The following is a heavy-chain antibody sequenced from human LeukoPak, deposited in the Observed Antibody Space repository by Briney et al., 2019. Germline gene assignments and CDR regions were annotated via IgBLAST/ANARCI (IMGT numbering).Heavy chain of an antibody. V-gene: IGHV3-66*01. CDR1: GFTVSSNL. J-gene: IGHJ4*02. CDR2: IYSGGTT. CDR3: ARGKGKSRIVDY. Sequence: TGGSLRLSCAASGFTVSSNLMSWVRQAPGKGLEWVSLIYSGGTTYYADSVKGRFTISSENSKNTLYLQMNSLRVEDTAAYFCARGKGKSRIVDYWGQGTLVTVSS. D-gene: IGHD2-15*01.